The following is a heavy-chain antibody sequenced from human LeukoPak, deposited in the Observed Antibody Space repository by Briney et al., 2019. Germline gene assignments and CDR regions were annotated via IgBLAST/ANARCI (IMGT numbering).Heavy chain of an antibody. V-gene: IGHV4-59*01. CDR1: GGSISSYY. CDR3: ARSMVRGVRLDY. J-gene: IGHJ4*02. D-gene: IGHD3-10*01. CDR2: IYYSGST. Sequence: SETLSLTCTVSGGSISSYYWSWIRQPPGKGLEWIGYIYYSGSTNYNPSLKSRVTISVDTSKNQFSLKLSSVTAADTAVYYCARSMVRGVRLDYWGQGTLVTVSS.